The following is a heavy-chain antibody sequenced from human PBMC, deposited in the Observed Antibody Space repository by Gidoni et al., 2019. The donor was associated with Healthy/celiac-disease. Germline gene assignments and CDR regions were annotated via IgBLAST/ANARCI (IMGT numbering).Heavy chain of an antibody. CDR3: AGGGFGDLFHY. Sequence: QVQLQESGPGLVKPSETLSLTCTVSGGSVSSGSYYWSWIRQPPGKGLEWIGYIYYSGSTNYNPSLKSRVTISVDTSKNQFSLKLSSVTAADTAVYYCAGGGFGDLFHYWGQGTLVTVSS. J-gene: IGHJ4*02. D-gene: IGHD3-10*01. CDR2: IYYSGST. CDR1: GGSVSSGSYY. V-gene: IGHV4-61*01.